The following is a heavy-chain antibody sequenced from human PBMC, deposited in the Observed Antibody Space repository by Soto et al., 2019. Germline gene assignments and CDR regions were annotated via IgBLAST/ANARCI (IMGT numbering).Heavy chain of an antibody. V-gene: IGHV4-39*01. J-gene: IGHJ4*02. CDR3: ARLGSSGWYQGSYFDY. CDR1: GGSITRNNRY. CDR2: ILYSGST. Sequence: QLQLQESGPGLVKPSETLSLTCIVSGGSITRNNRYWGWIRQSPGKGLEWICSILYSGSTNYNPSLKSRVTLSVETSNTQFSLKMSPVTAADTALYYLARLGSSGWYQGSYFDYWGQGTLVTVSS. D-gene: IGHD6-19*01.